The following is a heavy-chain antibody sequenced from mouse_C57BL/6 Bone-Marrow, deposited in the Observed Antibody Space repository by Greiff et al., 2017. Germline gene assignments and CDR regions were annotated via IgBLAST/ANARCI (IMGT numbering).Heavy chain of an antibody. CDR1: GYTFTSYW. D-gene: IGHD2-4*01. V-gene: IGHV1-72*01. Sequence: QVQLQQPGAELVKPGASVKLSCKASGYTFTSYWMHWVKQRPGRGLEWIGRIDPNSGGTKNNEKFKSKATLTVEKPSSTTYMQLSSLTSEDSAVYYCAREGDDYDDGSWFANWGQGTLVSVSA. CDR3: AREGDDYDDGSWFAN. CDR2: IDPNSGGT. J-gene: IGHJ3*01.